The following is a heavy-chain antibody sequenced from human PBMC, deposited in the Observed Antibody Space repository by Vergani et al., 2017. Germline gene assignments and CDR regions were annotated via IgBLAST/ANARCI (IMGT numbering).Heavy chain of an antibody. Sequence: QVQLVQSGAEVKKPGCSVTVSCKASGGTFSSYAISWVRQAPGKGLEWMGGIIPIFGTANYAQKFQGRVTISPDDSTSTTYMWLSSLRSEYTAVYYCAGICGSGTCYWLRYDFDVWGQGTMVTVSS. V-gene: IGHV1-69*01. CDR2: IIPIFGTA. CDR1: GGTFSSYA. CDR3: AGICGSGTCYWLRYDFDV. D-gene: IGHD2-15*01. J-gene: IGHJ3*01.